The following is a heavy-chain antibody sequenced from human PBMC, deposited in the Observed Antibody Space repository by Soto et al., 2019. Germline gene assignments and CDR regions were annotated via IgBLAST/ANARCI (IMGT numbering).Heavy chain of an antibody. Sequence: QVQLVQSGAEVKKPGSSVKVSCKTSGCTFSRYAMSWVRQSPGHGLEWMGGIIPFSGTANYAQKFQGRVTITAEKSTTTGYMELTSLTSEDTAVYYCARSQDIVAAAAAIHPYIWFDHWGQGTLVTVTS. D-gene: IGHD2-2*02. CDR1: GCTFSRYA. CDR3: ARSQDIVAAAAAIHPYIWFDH. J-gene: IGHJ5*02. CDR2: IIPFSGTA. V-gene: IGHV1-69*06.